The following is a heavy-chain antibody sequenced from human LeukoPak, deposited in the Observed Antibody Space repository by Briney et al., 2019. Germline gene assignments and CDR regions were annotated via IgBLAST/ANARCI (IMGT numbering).Heavy chain of an antibody. CDR1: GASINSNSFC. CDR2: VYYNGDT. J-gene: IGHJ5*01. Sequence: PSETLSLTCTVSGASINSNSFCWGWIRQPPGKGLEWTGTVYYNGDTFYNPSLKSRVTMSVDTSASQFSLKLSSVTDADTAVYYCKVLLDRHYHWFDSWGQGTLVTVSS. CDR3: KVLLDRHYHWFDS. D-gene: IGHD1-26*01. V-gene: IGHV4-39*01.